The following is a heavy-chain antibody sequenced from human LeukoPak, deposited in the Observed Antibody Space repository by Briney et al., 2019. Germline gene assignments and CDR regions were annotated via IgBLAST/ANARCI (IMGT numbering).Heavy chain of an antibody. CDR2: ISSSSSYI. Sequence: PGGSLRLSCAASGFTFSSYSMNWVRQAPGKGLEWVSSISSSSSYIYYADSVKGRFTISRDNAKNSLYLQMNSLRAEDTAVYYCARDPPYIVATINRFDYLGQGTLVTVSS. CDR3: ARDPPYIVATINRFDY. D-gene: IGHD5-12*01. CDR1: GFTFSSYS. J-gene: IGHJ4*02. V-gene: IGHV3-21*01.